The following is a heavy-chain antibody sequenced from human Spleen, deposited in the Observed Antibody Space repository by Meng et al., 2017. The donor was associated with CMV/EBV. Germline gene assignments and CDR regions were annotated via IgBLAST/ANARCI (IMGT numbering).Heavy chain of an antibody. J-gene: IGHJ4*02. CDR3: VRALYGVTYSFDF. CDR2: ISSSSSYI. CDR1: GFTFSSYS. D-gene: IGHD2-8*01. V-gene: IGHV3-21*01. Sequence: GESLKISCAASGFTFSSYSMNWVRQAPGKGLEWVSSISSSSSYIYYADSVKGRFTISRDNAKNSLFLQMDRLTAEDTALYYCVRALYGVTYSFDFWGQGTLVTVSS.